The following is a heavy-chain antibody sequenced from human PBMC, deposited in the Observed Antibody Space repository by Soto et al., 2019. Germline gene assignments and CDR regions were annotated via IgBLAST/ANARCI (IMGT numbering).Heavy chain of an antibody. CDR2: IYYSGST. CDR3: ARDHELRYFDWSQAYYYYYGMDV. Sequence: SETLSLTCTVSGGSISSYYWSWIRQPPGKGLEWIGYIYYSGSTNYNPSLKSRVTISVDTSKNQFSLKLSSVTAADTAVYYCARDHELRYFDWSQAYYYYYGMDVWGQGTKVTVSS. J-gene: IGHJ6*02. CDR1: GGSISSYY. V-gene: IGHV4-59*01. D-gene: IGHD3-9*01.